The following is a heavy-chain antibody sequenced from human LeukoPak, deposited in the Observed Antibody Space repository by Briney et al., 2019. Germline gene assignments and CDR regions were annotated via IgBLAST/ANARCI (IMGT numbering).Heavy chain of an antibody. CDR3: ARGNAFYVDHEDSFNY. J-gene: IGHJ4*02. CDR1: GFTFSSYA. V-gene: IGHV3-30*04. Sequence: QTGGSLRLSCAASGFTFSSYAMHWVRQAPGKGLEWVAVISYHGSNKYYTDSVKGRFTISRDNSKNTLYLQMNSLRAEDTAVYYCARGNAFYVDHEDSFNYWGRGTLVTVSS. CDR2: ISYHGSNK. D-gene: IGHD2/OR15-2a*01.